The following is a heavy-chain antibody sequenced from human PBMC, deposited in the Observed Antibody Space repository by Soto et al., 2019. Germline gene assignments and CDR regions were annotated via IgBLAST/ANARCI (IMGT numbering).Heavy chain of an antibody. V-gene: IGHV1-69*04. Sequence: QGQLVHSGAEVKKPGSSVRVSCKASGGSFDAYAINWVRQAPGQGLEWMGRIIPVVDVTNYGRRFQGRLTITADKSTTTAYMELNSVTSEVTAIYYCARSGTLDYWGQGTLVTVSS. J-gene: IGHJ4*02. CDR2: IIPVVDVT. CDR3: ARSGTLDY. CDR1: GGSFDAYA. D-gene: IGHD1-1*01.